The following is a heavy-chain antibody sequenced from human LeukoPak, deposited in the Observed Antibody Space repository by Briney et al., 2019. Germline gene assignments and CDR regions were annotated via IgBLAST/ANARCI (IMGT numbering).Heavy chain of an antibody. J-gene: IGHJ4*02. CDR1: GFTFSSYW. CDR2: INSDGSST. Sequence: GGSLRLSCAASGFTFSSYWMHWVRQAPGKGLVWVSRINSDGSSTSYADSVKGRFTISRDNAKNTLYLQMNSLRAEDTAVYYCARDTSTMVRGVMGDFDYWGQGTLVTVSS. V-gene: IGHV3-74*01. CDR3: ARDTSTMVRGVMGDFDY. D-gene: IGHD3-10*01.